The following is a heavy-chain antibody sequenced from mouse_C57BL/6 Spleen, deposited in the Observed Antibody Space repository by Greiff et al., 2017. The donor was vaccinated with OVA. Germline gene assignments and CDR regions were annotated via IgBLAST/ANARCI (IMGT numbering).Heavy chain of an antibody. CDR3: ARAYGYGDAMDY. J-gene: IGHJ4*01. V-gene: IGHV3-6*01. CDR1: GYSITSGYY. D-gene: IGHD2-2*01. CDR2: ISYDGSN. Sequence: EVKLMESGPGLVKPSQSLSLTCSVTGYSITSGYYWNWIRQFPGNKLEWMGYISYDGSNNYNPSLKNRISITRDTSKNQFFLKLNSVTTEDTATYYCARAYGYGDAMDYWGQGTSVTVSS.